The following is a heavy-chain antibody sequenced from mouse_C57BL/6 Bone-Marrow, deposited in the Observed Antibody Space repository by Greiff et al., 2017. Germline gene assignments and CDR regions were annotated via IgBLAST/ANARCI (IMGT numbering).Heavy chain of an antibody. Sequence: VQLQQSGAELARPGASVKLSCKASGYTFTSYGISWVKQRTGQGLEWIGEIYPRSGNTYYNEKFKGKATLTADKSSSTAYMELRSLTSEDSAVYFCARYGYKTWYFDVWGTGTTVTVSS. CDR2: IYPRSGNT. CDR1: GYTFTSYG. J-gene: IGHJ1*03. V-gene: IGHV1-81*01. D-gene: IGHD2-2*01. CDR3: ARYGYKTWYFDV.